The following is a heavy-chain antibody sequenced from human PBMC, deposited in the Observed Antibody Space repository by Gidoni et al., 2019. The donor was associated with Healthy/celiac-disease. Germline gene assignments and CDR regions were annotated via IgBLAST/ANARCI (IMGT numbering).Heavy chain of an antibody. D-gene: IGHD2-2*01. Sequence: QVQLVPSGAEVKKPGASVKVSCKASGYTFTGYYMHWVRQAPGQGLEWMGWINPNSGGTNYAQKFQGWVTMTRDTSISTAYMELSRLRSDDTAVYYCARGEQGGHQLLGNWFDPWGQGTLVTVSS. J-gene: IGHJ5*02. CDR1: GYTFTGYY. CDR3: ARGEQGGHQLLGNWFDP. V-gene: IGHV1-2*04. CDR2: INPNSGGT.